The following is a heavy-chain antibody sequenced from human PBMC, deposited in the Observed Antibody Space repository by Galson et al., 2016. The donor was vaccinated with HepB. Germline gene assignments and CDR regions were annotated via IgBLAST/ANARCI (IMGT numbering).Heavy chain of an antibody. D-gene: IGHD3-10*01. J-gene: IGHJ4*02. Sequence: SLRLSCAVSGSTVTSNYISWVRQAPGKGLDWVSIIHIRGNTHYADSVRGRFSISRDSSKNMVDLQMNSLREDDTAIYYCTRYGLWGQGTLVSVSP. CDR1: GSTVTSNY. CDR2: IHIRGNT. V-gene: IGHV3-53*01. CDR3: TRYGL.